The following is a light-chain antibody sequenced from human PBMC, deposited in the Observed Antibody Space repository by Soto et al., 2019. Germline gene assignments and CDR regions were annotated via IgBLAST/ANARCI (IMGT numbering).Light chain of an antibody. V-gene: IGKV1-33*01. J-gene: IGKJ5*01. CDR2: DAS. CDR3: QQYYNFPIT. CDR1: QDISNH. Sequence: IQVAQGPSVVPACRGDSVTITCQASQDISNHLNWYQQKPGKAPKILIYDASNLATGVPSRFSGSGSGTDCSVTISSLQPEDFTTYSCQQYYNFPITFGQGTRLEIK.